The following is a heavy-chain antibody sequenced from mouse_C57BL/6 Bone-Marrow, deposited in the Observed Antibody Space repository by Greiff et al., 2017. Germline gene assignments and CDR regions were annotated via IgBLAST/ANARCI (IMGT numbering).Heavy chain of an antibody. CDR2: IYPRSGNT. Sequence: VKVVESGAELARPGASVQLSCKASGYTFTSYGISWVKQRTGQGLEWIGEIYPRSGNTYYNEKFKGKATLTADKSSSTAYMELRSLTSEDSAVYFCARNFRFAYWGQGTLVTVSA. CDR1: GYTFTSYG. CDR3: ARNFRFAY. V-gene: IGHV1-81*01. J-gene: IGHJ3*01.